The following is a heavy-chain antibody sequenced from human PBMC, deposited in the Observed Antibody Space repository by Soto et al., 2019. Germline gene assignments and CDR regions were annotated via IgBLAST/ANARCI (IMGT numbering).Heavy chain of an antibody. CDR3: AREPYYDSSGYAGYYYYGMDV. CDR1: GFTFSSYW. V-gene: IGHV3-74*01. CDR2: INSDGSST. J-gene: IGHJ6*02. Sequence: GGSLRLSCVASGFTFSSYWMHWVRQAPGKGLVWVSRINSDGSSTSYADSVKGRFTISRDNAKNTLYLQMNSLRAEDTAVYYCAREPYYDSSGYAGYYYYGMDVWGQGTTVTVS. D-gene: IGHD3-22*01.